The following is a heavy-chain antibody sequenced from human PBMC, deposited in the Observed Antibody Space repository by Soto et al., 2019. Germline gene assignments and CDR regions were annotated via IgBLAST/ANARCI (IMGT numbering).Heavy chain of an antibody. J-gene: IGHJ3*02. Sequence: ASVKVSCKVSGYTLTELSMHWVRQAPGKGLEWMGGLDPEDGETIYAQKFQGRVTMTEDTSTDTAYMELSSLRSEDTAVYYCATDSKYYDILTGYSGLDAFDIWGQGTMVTVSS. CDR1: GYTLTELS. CDR2: LDPEDGET. CDR3: ATDSKYYDILTGYSGLDAFDI. D-gene: IGHD3-9*01. V-gene: IGHV1-24*01.